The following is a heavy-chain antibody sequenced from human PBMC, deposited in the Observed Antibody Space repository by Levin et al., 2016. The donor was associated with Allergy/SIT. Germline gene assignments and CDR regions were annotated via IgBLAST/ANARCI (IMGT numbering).Heavy chain of an antibody. J-gene: IGHJ5*02. V-gene: IGHV3-21*01. CDR3: ARAARAMTTVVTVFDP. D-gene: IGHD4-23*01. CDR2: ISSTGSNT. Sequence: WIRQPPGKGLEWVSSISSTGSNTYYADSVKGRFTISRDNAKKSLYLQMNSLRAEDTAVYYCARAARAMTTVVTVFDPWGQGTLVTVSS.